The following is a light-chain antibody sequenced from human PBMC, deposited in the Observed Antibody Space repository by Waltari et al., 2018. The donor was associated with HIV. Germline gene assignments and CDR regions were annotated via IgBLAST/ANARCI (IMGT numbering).Light chain of an antibody. J-gene: IGLJ2*01. CDR3: QSYDNSLNAVV. V-gene: IGLV1-40*01. CDR2: GST. Sequence: QSVLTQPPSVSGAPGQRVIISCTGSSSNIGAREDVHWYQQLPGHVPKVLIYGSTNLPSVVPYRYSGSKSGASASLAIAGLQTDDEADYYCQSYDNSLNAVVFGGGTRLTVL. CDR1: SSNIGARED.